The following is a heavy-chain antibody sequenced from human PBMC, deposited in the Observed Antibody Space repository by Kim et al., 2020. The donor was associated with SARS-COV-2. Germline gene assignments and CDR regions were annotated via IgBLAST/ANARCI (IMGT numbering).Heavy chain of an antibody. D-gene: IGHD3-10*01. CDR2: K. CDR3: ANEYYYYGMDV. V-gene: IGHV1-2*02. Sequence: KNYAQMFQGRVTMTRDTSLSTAYMDLRRLRSDDTAVYYCANEYYYYGMDVWGQGTTVTVSS. J-gene: IGHJ6*02.